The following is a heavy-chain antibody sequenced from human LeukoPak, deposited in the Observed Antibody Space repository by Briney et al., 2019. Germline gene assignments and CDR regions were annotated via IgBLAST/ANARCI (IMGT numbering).Heavy chain of an antibody. V-gene: IGHV4-59*01. CDR2: IYYSGST. D-gene: IGHD6-13*01. CDR3: ARQGQQLGFDY. CDR1: GGSISSYY. J-gene: IGHJ4*02. Sequence: SETLSLTCTVSGGSISSYYWSWIRQPSGKGLEWIGYIYYSGSTNYNPSLKSRVTISVDTSKNQFSLKLSSVTAADTAVYYCARQGQQLGFDYWGQGTLVTVSS.